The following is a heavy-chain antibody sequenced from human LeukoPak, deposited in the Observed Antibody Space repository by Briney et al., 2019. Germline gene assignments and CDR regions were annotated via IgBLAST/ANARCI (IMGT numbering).Heavy chain of an antibody. V-gene: IGHV3-23*01. CDR3: AKDRESRYGAYDLGDN. D-gene: IGHD5-12*01. CDR2: IRGSGDTT. Sequence: PGGSLRLSCAASGFTFSSYAMSWVRQAPGKGLEWVSAIRGSGDTTYYTDSVKGRFSISRDNSKNTLYLQMNSLRAEDTAVYYCAKDRESRYGAYDLGDNWGQGTLVTVSS. CDR1: GFTFSSYA. J-gene: IGHJ4*02.